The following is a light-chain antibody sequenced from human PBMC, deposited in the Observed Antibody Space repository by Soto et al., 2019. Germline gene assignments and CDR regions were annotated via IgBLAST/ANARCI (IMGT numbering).Light chain of an antibody. Sequence: QSALTQPPSASGSPGQSVTISCTGTSSDIGGHDYVAWYQHHPGKAPKLMIYEGTKRPSGVPDRFSGSRSGNTASLTVSGLHPEDEADYYCSSYADNDNLLFGGGTKLTVL. CDR2: EGT. CDR3: SSYADNDNLL. CDR1: SSDIGGHDY. J-gene: IGLJ2*01. V-gene: IGLV2-8*01.